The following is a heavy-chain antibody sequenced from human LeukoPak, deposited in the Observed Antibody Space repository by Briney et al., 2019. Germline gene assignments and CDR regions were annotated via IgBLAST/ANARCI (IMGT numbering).Heavy chain of an antibody. J-gene: IGHJ4*02. Sequence: GESLQISCKGSGYSFTTYWISWVRQMPGEGPEWMGRIHPSDSDTNYSPSFQGHVTFSTDKSISTAYLQWTSLKASDTAIYFCARHYYNDNTLLDFWGQGTLVTVSS. CDR1: GYSFTTYW. CDR2: IHPSDSDT. D-gene: IGHD3-22*01. CDR3: ARHYYNDNTLLDF. V-gene: IGHV5-10-1*01.